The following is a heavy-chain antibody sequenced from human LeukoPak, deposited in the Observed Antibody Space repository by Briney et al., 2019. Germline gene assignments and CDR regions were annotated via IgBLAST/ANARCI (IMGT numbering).Heavy chain of an antibody. Sequence: SETLSLTCTVSGVSINSHYWSWIRQPPGKGLEWIGFIYDSGSANYRSSLESRVTMTLDTSKNQFSLKLNSVTAADTAVYYCARVLQNYYHWDVWGKGTTVTVSS. CDR2: IYDSGSA. V-gene: IGHV4-59*11. D-gene: IGHD3-3*01. J-gene: IGHJ6*03. CDR3: ARVLQNYYHWDV. CDR1: GVSINSHY.